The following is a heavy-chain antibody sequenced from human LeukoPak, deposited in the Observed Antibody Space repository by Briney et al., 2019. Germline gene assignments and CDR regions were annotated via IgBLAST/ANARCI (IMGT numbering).Heavy chain of an antibody. V-gene: IGHV4-34*01. J-gene: IGHJ4*02. CDR2: INHSGST. CDR1: GGSFSGYY. Sequence: SETLSLTCAVYGGSFSGYYWSWIRQPPGKGLEWIGEINHSGSTNYNPSLKSRVTISVDTSKNQFSLKLSSVTAADTAVYYCARGNRRGIVGASSFGYWGQGTLVTVSS. CDR3: ARGNRRGIVGASSFGY. D-gene: IGHD1-26*01.